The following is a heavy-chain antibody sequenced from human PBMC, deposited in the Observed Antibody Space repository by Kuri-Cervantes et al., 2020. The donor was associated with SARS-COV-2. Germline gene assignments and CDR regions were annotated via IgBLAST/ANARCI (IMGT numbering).Heavy chain of an antibody. J-gene: IGHJ4*02. Sequence: SETLSLTCTVSGGSISSHYWSWIRQPPGKGLEWIGYIYYSGSTYYNPSLKSRVTISVDTSKNQFSLKLSSVTAADTAVYYCARHLRSVLASFDYWGQGTLVTVSS. D-gene: IGHD4/OR15-4a*01. CDR2: IYYSGST. CDR1: GGSISSHY. V-gene: IGHV4-59*08. CDR3: ARHLRSVLASFDY.